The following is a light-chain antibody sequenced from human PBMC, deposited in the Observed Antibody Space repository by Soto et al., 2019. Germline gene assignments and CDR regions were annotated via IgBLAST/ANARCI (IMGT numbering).Light chain of an antibody. Sequence: QSALTQPPSASGSPGQSVTISCTGTGSDIGGYNLLSWYQQRPGKVPKLIIYEVNKWPSGVPDRFYGSKSGNTASLTVSGIQADDEAEYYCSSYAGTNNRYVFGSGTKLTVL. CDR3: SSYAGTNNRYV. CDR2: EVN. J-gene: IGLJ1*01. V-gene: IGLV2-8*01. CDR1: GSDIGGYNL.